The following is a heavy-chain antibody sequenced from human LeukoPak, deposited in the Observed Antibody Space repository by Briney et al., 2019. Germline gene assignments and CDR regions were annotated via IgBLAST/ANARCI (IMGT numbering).Heavy chain of an antibody. CDR1: GGTFSSYA. D-gene: IGHD1-7*01. CDR2: IIPIFGTA. V-gene: IGHV1-69*05. J-gene: IGHJ4*02. CDR3: ARSRGDWNYGYFDY. Sequence: ASVKVSCKASGGTFSSYAISWVRQAPGQGLEWMGRIIPIFGTANYAQKFQGRVTITTDESTSTAYMELSSLRSEDTAVYYCARSRGDWNYGYFDYWGQGTLVTVSS.